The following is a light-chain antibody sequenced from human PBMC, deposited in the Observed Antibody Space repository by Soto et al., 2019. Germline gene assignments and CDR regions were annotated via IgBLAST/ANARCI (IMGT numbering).Light chain of an antibody. V-gene: IGKV3-20*01. Sequence: EIVLTQSPGTLSVSPGDRVTLSCRASQSVDSSYFAWYQQRPGQAPRLLIYGASNRATGIPDRFSGSGSGTYFALTISRLDPEDFAVYYCQELGSSPPFTFGPGTKVDIK. J-gene: IGKJ3*01. CDR3: QELGSSPPFT. CDR1: QSVDSSY. CDR2: GAS.